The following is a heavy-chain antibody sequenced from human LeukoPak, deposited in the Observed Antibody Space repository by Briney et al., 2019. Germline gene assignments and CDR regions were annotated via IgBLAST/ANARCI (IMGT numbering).Heavy chain of an antibody. CDR3: ATHPLLDY. J-gene: IGHJ4*02. CDR1: GDSIRRDNYY. CDR2: IYCSGST. Sequence: SETLSLTCTVSGDSIRRDNYYWGWIRQPPGKGLEWIGSIYCSGSTYYNPSLKSRVSISVDPSKSQFSLKLTSVTAADTAVYYCATHPLLDYWGQGSLVTVSS. V-gene: IGHV4-39*01. D-gene: IGHD3-16*02.